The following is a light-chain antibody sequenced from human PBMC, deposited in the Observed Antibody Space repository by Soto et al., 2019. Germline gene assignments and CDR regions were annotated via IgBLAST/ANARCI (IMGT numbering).Light chain of an antibody. CDR1: QSVSDS. V-gene: IGKV1-5*01. Sequence: DIQMTQSPSTLSASVGDTVTITCRASQSVSDSLAWYQVKPGEAPKLLIFDVSNLETGVPSRFSGSGSGSEFSLTIRRLQPDDFATYYCQQYDYSRTFGQGTKVEIK. CDR2: DVS. J-gene: IGKJ1*01. CDR3: QQYDYSRT.